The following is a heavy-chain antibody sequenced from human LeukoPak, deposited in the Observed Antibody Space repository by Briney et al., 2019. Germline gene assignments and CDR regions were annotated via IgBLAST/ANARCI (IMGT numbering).Heavy chain of an antibody. J-gene: IGHJ4*02. V-gene: IGHV4-59*01. CDR1: GGSISSYY. CDR3: AVAGRNYDY. Sequence: SETLSLTCTVSGGSISSYYWSWIRQPPGKGLEWIGYIYYSGSTNYNPSLKSRVTISVDTSKNQFSLKLSSVTAADTAVYYCAVAGRNYDYWGQGTLVTVSS. D-gene: IGHD5-12*01. CDR2: IYYSGST.